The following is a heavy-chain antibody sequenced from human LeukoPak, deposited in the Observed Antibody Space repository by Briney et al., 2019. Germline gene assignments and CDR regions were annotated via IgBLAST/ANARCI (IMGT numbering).Heavy chain of an antibody. CDR3: AKLTSGWFEDY. CDR2: IRGSDGST. V-gene: IGHV3-23*01. D-gene: IGHD6-19*01. CDR1: GFTFNNYA. J-gene: IGHJ4*02. Sequence: GGSLRLSCVASGFTFNNYAMTWVRQAPGKGLEWVPAIRGSDGSTFYADSVKGRFTISRDISKNTLYLQMNSLRAEDTAVYYCAKLTSGWFEDYWGLGTLVTVSS.